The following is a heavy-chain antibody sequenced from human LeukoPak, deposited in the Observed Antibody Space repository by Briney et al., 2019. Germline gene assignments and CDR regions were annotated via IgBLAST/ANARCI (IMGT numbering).Heavy chain of an antibody. Sequence: GGSLRLSCAASGFTFSIYVMTWVRQAPGKGLEWVSAISGSGGSTYYADSVKGRFTISRDNSKNTLFLQMNSLRAEDTAVYYCARGGTVAGTSYYWGQGTLVTVSS. CDR1: GFTFSIYV. V-gene: IGHV3-23*01. CDR3: ARGGTVAGTSYY. D-gene: IGHD6-13*01. J-gene: IGHJ4*02. CDR2: ISGSGGST.